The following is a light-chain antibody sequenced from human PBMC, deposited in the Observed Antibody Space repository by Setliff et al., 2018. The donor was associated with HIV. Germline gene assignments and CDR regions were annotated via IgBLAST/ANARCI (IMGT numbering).Light chain of an antibody. CDR1: SSDVGSYNL. CDR3: CSYAGSSTPYV. V-gene: IGLV2-23*02. CDR2: EVS. J-gene: IGLJ1*01. Sequence: QSALTQPASVSGSPGQSITISCTGTSSDVGSYNLVSWYQQHPGKAPKLMIYEVSKRPSGVANRFSGSKSGTTASLTISGLQAEDKADYYCCSYAGSSTPYVFGTGTKSPS.